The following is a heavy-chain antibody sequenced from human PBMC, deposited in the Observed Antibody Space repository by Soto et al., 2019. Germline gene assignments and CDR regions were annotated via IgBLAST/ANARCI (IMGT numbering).Heavy chain of an antibody. CDR1: GYTFTSYG. Sequence: QVQLVQSGAEVKKPGASVKVSCKASGYTFTSYGISWVRQAPGQGLEWMGWISAYNGNTNYAQKLQGRVTMTTDTSTSTAYMELRSLRSDDTAVYYCAGDHPPDYDVWSGYPDYWGQGTLVTVSA. J-gene: IGHJ4*02. V-gene: IGHV1-18*01. CDR2: ISAYNGNT. D-gene: IGHD3-3*01. CDR3: AGDHPPDYDVWSGYPDY.